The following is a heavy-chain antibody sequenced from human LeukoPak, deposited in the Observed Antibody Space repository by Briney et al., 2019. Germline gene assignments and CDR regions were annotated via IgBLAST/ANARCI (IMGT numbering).Heavy chain of an antibody. V-gene: IGHV4-59*01. Sequence: PSETLPLTCTVSGGSISSYYWSWIRQPPGKGLEWIGYIYYSGSTNYNPSLKSRVTISVDTSKNQFSLKLSSVTAADTAVYYCASHEGYSFDYWGQGTLVTVSS. CDR3: ASHEGYSFDY. CDR2: IYYSGST. D-gene: IGHD1-1*01. CDR1: GGSISSYY. J-gene: IGHJ4*02.